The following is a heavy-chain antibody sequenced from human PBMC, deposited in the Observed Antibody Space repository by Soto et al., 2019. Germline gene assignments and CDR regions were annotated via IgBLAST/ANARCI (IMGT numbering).Heavy chain of an antibody. D-gene: IGHD4-4*01. J-gene: IGHJ5*02. CDR3: VRGGSNYAA. V-gene: IGHV3-7*01. CDR2: IKPDESEK. CDR1: GFTFSDSW. Sequence: EVQLVESGGGLVQPGGSLRLSCTASGFTFSDSWMTWVRQAPGKGLEWVARIKPDESEKKYADSVKGRFSISRDNAKNLMYLQMGSLIAEDTAVYYCVRGGSNYAAWGQGTLVTVSP.